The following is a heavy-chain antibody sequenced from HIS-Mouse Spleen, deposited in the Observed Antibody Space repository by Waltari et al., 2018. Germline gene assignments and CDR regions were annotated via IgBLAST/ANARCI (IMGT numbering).Heavy chain of an antibody. CDR2: IYHSGSY. Sequence: QVQLQESGPGLVKPSETLSLTCTVPGYSISSGYYWGWIRQPPGKGLEWIGSIYHSGSYHDNPALKSRVTISVDTSKNQFSLKLSSVTAADTAVYYCARESIVGATTIDWFDPWGQGTLVTVSS. V-gene: IGHV4-38-2*02. CDR3: ARESIVGATTIDWFDP. CDR1: GYSISSGYY. D-gene: IGHD1-26*01. J-gene: IGHJ5*02.